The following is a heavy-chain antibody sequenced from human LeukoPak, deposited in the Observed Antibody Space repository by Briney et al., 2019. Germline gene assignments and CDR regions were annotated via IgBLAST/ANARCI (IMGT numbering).Heavy chain of an antibody. V-gene: IGHV1-2*02. J-gene: IGHJ4*02. CDR3: ARTSYCGGDCYSRLHFDY. CDR2: INPNSGGT. Sequence: ASLKVSCKASGYTFTGYYMHWVRQAPGQGLEWMGWINPNSGGTNYAQKFQGRVTMTRDTSISTAYMELSRLRSDDTAVYYCARTSYCGGDCYSRLHFDYWGQGTLVTVSS. D-gene: IGHD2-21*02. CDR1: GYTFTGYY.